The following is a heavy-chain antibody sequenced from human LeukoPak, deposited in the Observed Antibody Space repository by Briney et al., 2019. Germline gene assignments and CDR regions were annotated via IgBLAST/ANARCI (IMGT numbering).Heavy chain of an antibody. Sequence: GGSLRLSCAASGFSFSNYAMNWVRQAPGKGLEWVSSIRGNGGSTYYAAFVKGRFIISRDNSKNTLYLQMNGLRAEDTAVYYCAKDLDTTVVLDAFDMWGQGTLVTVSP. J-gene: IGHJ3*02. CDR1: GFSFSNYA. V-gene: IGHV3-23*01. CDR3: AKDLDTTVVLDAFDM. D-gene: IGHD4-23*01. CDR2: IRGNGGST.